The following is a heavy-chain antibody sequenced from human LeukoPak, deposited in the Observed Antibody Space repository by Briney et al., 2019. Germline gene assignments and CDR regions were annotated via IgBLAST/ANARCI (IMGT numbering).Heavy chain of an antibody. V-gene: IGHV3-53*05. CDR2: IYSGGST. CDR1: GVTVSSSY. Sequence: PGGSLRLSCAASGVTVSSSYMSWVRQAPGKGLEWVSVIYSGGSTYYADSVKGRFTISRDNSKNTLYLQMGSLRAEDMAVYYCARGPIYCSSTSCRMDAFDIWGQGTMVTVSS. D-gene: IGHD2-2*01. J-gene: IGHJ3*02. CDR3: ARGPIYCSSTSCRMDAFDI.